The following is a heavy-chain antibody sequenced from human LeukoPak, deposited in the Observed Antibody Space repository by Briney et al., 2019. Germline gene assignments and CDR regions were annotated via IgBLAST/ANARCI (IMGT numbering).Heavy chain of an antibody. Sequence: ASVKVSCKVSGYTLTVLSMHWVRHAPGKGLEWMGGFDPEDGETIYAQKFQGRVTMTEDTSTDTAYMELSSLRSEDTAVYYCANLDSTAAATLSYNWFDPWGQGTLVTVSS. D-gene: IGHD6-13*01. J-gene: IGHJ5*02. V-gene: IGHV1-24*01. CDR2: FDPEDGET. CDR3: ANLDSTAAATLSYNWFDP. CDR1: GYTLTVLS.